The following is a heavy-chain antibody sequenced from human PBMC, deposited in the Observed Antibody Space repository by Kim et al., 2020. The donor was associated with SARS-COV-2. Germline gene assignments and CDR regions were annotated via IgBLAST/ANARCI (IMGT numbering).Heavy chain of an antibody. D-gene: IGHD3-3*01. Sequence: GGSLRLSCAASGFTFSSYAMSWVRQAPGKGLEWVSAISGSGGSTYYADSVKGRFTISRDNSKNTLYLQMNSLRAEDTAVYYCEKIPSYWRGYYNHFDYGMDVLGQGTTVTVSS. J-gene: IGHJ6*02. CDR3: EKIPSYWRGYYNHFDYGMDV. CDR2: ISGSGGST. CDR1: GFTFSSYA. V-gene: IGHV3-23*01.